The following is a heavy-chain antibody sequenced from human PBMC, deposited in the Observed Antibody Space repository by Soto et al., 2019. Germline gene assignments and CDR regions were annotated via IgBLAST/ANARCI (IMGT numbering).Heavy chain of an antibody. J-gene: IGHJ6*02. CDR2: IYYSGST. CDR3: ARHGGGSSWYDGMDV. Sequence: SETLSLTCTVSGGSISSSSYYWGWIRQPPGKGLEWIGSIYYSGSTYYNPSLKSRVTISVDTSKNQFSLKLSSVTAADTAVYYCARHGGGSSWYDGMDVWGQGTTVTVSS. D-gene: IGHD6-13*01. CDR1: GGSISSSSYY. V-gene: IGHV4-39*01.